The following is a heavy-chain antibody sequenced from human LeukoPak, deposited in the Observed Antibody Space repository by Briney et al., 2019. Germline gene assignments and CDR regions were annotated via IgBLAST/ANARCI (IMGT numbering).Heavy chain of an antibody. V-gene: IGHV4-34*01. CDR1: GGSFSGYY. CDR3: ARSSYYYGMDV. CDR2: INHSGST. J-gene: IGHJ6*02. Sequence: SETLSLTCAVYGGSFSGYYWSWLRQPPGKGLEWIGEINHSGSTNNNPSLKSRVTISVDTSKNQFSLKLSSVTAADTAVYYCARSSYYYGMDVWGQGTTVTVSS.